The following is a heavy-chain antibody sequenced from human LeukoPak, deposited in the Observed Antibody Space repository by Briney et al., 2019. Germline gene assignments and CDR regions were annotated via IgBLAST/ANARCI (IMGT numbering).Heavy chain of an antibody. V-gene: IGHV1-2*02. CDR2: INPNSGGT. Sequence: ASVKVSCKASGYTFTGYYMHWVRQAPGQGLEWMGWINPNSGGTNYAQKFQGRVTMTRDTSFSTAYMEVSRLRSDDTAVYYCARRGVWGIAAAGSPPYYYYMDVWGKGTTVTVSS. CDR3: ARRGVWGIAAAGSPPYYYYMDV. J-gene: IGHJ6*03. D-gene: IGHD6-13*01. CDR1: GYTFTGYY.